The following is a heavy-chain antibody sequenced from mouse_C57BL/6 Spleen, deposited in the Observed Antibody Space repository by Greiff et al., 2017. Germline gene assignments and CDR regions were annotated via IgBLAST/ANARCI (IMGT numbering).Heavy chain of an antibody. D-gene: IGHD2-5*01. J-gene: IGHJ4*01. CDR2: IHPNSGST. CDR3: SSAVTTPSALDY. Sequence: VQLQQPGAELVKPGASVKLSCKASGYTFTSYWMHWVKQRPGQGLEWIGMIHPNSGSTNYNEKFKSKATLTVDKSSSTAYMPLSSLPSEDSAVYYCSSAVTTPSALDYWGQGTSLTVSS. CDR1: GYTFTSYW. V-gene: IGHV1-64*01.